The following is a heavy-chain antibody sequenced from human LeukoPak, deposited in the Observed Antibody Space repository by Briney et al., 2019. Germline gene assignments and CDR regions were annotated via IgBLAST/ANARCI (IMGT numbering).Heavy chain of an antibody. D-gene: IGHD4-17*01. Sequence: PGRSLRLSCAASGFTFSSYAMHWVRQASGKGLEWVAVISYDGSNKYYADSVKGRFTISRDNSKNTLYLQMNSLRAEDTAVYYCAKFFHHYGRSYGDYAALSFDYWGQGTLVTVSS. CDR3: AKFFHHYGRSYGDYAALSFDY. J-gene: IGHJ4*02. CDR2: ISYDGSNK. CDR1: GFTFSSYA. V-gene: IGHV3-30-3*02.